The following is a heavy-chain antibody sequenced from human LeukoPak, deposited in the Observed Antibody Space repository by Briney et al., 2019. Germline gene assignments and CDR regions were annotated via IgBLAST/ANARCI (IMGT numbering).Heavy chain of an antibody. CDR2: IWFDGSDK. Sequence: GGSLRLSCAASGFTFSNYGMHWVRQAPGKGLEWVAVIWFDGSDKYYADSVKGRLTISRDNSENTLYLQMNSLRAEDTAVYYCAYGGKSDRFDYWGQGTLVTVSS. CDR3: AYGGKSDRFDY. CDR1: GFTFSNYG. J-gene: IGHJ4*02. D-gene: IGHD4-23*01. V-gene: IGHV3-33*03.